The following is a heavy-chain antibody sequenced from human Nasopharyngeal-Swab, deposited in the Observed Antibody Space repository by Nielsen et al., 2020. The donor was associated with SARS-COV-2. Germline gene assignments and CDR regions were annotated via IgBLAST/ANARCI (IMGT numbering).Heavy chain of an antibody. J-gene: IGHJ4*02. D-gene: IGHD6-19*01. Sequence: ASLKVSCKASGYTFTSYDINWVRQATGQGLEWMGWMNPNSGNTGYAQKFQGRVTMTRNTSISTAYMELSSLRSEDTAVYYCARFGPGYSSGWYGNDYWGQGTLVTVSS. CDR3: ARFGPGYSSGWYGNDY. CDR1: GYTFTSYD. CDR2: MNPNSGNT. V-gene: IGHV1-8*01.